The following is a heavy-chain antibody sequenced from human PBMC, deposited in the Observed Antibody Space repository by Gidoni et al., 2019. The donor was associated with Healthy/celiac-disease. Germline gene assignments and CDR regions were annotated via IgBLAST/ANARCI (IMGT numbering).Heavy chain of an antibody. CDR3: ARPGHTAMADFDY. CDR1: GGSISSSSYY. V-gene: IGHV4-39*01. D-gene: IGHD5-18*01. Sequence: QLQLQESGPGLVKPSETLSLTCPVPGGSISSSSYYWGWIRQPPGKGLEWIGSIYYSGSTYYNPSLKSRVTISVDTSKNQFSLKLSSVTAADTAVYYCARPGHTAMADFDYWGQGTLVTVSS. CDR2: IYYSGST. J-gene: IGHJ4*02.